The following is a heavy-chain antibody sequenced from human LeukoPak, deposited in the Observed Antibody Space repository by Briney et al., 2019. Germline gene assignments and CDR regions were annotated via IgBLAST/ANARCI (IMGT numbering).Heavy chain of an antibody. CDR2: IYTSGST. D-gene: IGHD4-17*01. CDR1: GGSISSYY. Sequence: SETLSLTCTVSGGSISSYYWSWIRQPAGKGLEWIGRIYTSGSTNYNPSLKSRVTMSVDTSKNQFSLMLSSVTAADTAVYYCARDRDYVTPYWYFDLWGRGTLVTVSS. J-gene: IGHJ2*01. V-gene: IGHV4-4*07. CDR3: ARDRDYVTPYWYFDL.